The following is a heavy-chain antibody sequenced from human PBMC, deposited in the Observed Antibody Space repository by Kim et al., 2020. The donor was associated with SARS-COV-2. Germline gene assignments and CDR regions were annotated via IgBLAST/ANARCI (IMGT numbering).Heavy chain of an antibody. CDR2: IKSKTDGGTT. J-gene: IGHJ4*02. Sequence: GGSLRLSCAASGFTFSNAWMSWVRQAPGKGLEWVGRIKSKTDGGTTDYAAPGKGRFTISRDDSKNTLYLQMNSLKTEDTAVYYCTTDRWGTWIQLWFSFDYWGQGTLVTVSS. D-gene: IGHD5-18*01. CDR3: TTDRWGTWIQLWFSFDY. V-gene: IGHV3-15*01. CDR1: GFTFSNAW.